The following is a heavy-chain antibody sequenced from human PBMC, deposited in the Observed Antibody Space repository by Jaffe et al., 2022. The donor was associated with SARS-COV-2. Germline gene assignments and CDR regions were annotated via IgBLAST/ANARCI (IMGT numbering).Heavy chain of an antibody. J-gene: IGHJ4*02. V-gene: IGHV4-31*03. CDR2: IYYSGST. CDR1: GGSISSGGYY. CDR3: ARGGGYSYGSIVGAPEHNPDFDY. D-gene: IGHD5-18*01. Sequence: QVQLQESGPGLVKPSQTLSLTCTVSGGSISSGGYYWSWIRQHPGKGLEWIGYIYYSGSTYYNPSLKSRVTISVDTSKNQFSLKLSSVTAADTAVYYCARGGGYSYGSIVGAPEHNPDFDYWGQGTLVTVSS.